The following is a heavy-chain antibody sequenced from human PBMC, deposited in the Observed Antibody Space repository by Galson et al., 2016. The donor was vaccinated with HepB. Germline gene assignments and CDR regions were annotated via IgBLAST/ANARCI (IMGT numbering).Heavy chain of an antibody. D-gene: IGHD1-1*01. CDR2: IYPGDSDT. CDR3: ARLGLYNNYDYYYGLDV. V-gene: IGHV5-51*01. Sequence: QSGAEVKKPGESLKISCKGSGYTFHGYWIGWVRQMPGKGLEWIGVIYPGDSDTTYSPSFQGQVTISADKSIRTTYLHWSSLKASDTAVYYCARLGLYNNYDYYYGLDVWGQGTTVSVSS. CDR1: GYTFHGYW. J-gene: IGHJ6*02.